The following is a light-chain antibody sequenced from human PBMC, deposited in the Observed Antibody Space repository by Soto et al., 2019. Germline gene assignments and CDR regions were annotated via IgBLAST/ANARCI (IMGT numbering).Light chain of an antibody. Sequence: QPVLTQSPSASASLGASVKLTCTLSSGHSSYAIAWHQQQPEKGPRYSMKLNSDGSHSKGDGIPDRFSGSSSGAERYLPISSLQYEDEADYYCQTWGTGVVFGGGTKLTVL. CDR3: QTWGTGVV. CDR1: SGHSSYA. J-gene: IGLJ2*01. CDR2: LNSDGSH. V-gene: IGLV4-69*01.